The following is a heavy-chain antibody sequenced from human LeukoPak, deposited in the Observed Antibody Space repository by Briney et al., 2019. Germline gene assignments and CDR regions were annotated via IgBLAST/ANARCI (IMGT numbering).Heavy chain of an antibody. D-gene: IGHD3-3*01. V-gene: IGHV3-23*01. CDR1: GFTLSSYA. CDR2: ISGSGGST. J-gene: IGHJ4*02. CDR3: AKAYDFWSGYSPN. Sequence: GGSLRLSCAASGFTLSSYAMSWVRQAPGKGLEWVSAISGSGGSTYYADSVKGRFTISRDNSKNTLYLQMNSLRAEDTAVYYCAKAYDFWSGYSPNWGQGTLVTVSS.